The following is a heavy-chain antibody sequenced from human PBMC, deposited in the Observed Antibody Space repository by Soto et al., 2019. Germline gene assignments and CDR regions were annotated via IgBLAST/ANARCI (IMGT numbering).Heavy chain of an antibody. CDR2: IYYSGST. Sequence: SETLSLTCTVSGGSISSYYWSWIRQPPGKGLEWIGYIYYSGSTNYNPSLKSRVTISVDTSKNQFSLKLSSVTAADTAVYFCARGWITGTLYGIHVWGQGTTVTAP. J-gene: IGHJ6*02. V-gene: IGHV4-59*01. D-gene: IGHD1-7*01. CDR3: ARGWITGTLYGIHV. CDR1: GGSISSYY.